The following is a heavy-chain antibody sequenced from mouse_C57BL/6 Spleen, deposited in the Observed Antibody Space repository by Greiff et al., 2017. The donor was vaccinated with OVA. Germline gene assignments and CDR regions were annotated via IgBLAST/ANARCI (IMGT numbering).Heavy chain of an antibody. CDR3: SRAYDYDGYYAMDY. V-gene: IGHV1-85*01. D-gene: IGHD2-4*01. J-gene: IGHJ4*01. Sequence: QVQLQQSGPELVKPGASVKLSCKASGYTFTSYDINWVKQRPGQGLEWIGCIYPRDGSTKYNEKFKGKATLTVDTSSSTAYMELHSLPSEDSAVYFCSRAYDYDGYYAMDYWGQGTSVTVSS. CDR1: GYTFTSYD. CDR2: IYPRDGST.